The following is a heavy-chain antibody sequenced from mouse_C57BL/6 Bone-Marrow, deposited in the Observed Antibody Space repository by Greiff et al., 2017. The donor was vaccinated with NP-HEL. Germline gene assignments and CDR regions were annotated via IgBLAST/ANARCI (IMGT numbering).Heavy chain of an antibody. CDR3: ARPLYDYYAMDY. J-gene: IGHJ4*01. CDR1: GYTFTDYY. D-gene: IGHD1-3*01. Sequence: LVEPGASVKISCKASGYTFTDYYMNWVKQSHGKSLEWIGDINPNNGGTSYNQKFKGKATLTVDKSSSTAYMELRSLTSEDSAVYYCARPLYDYYAMDYWGQGTSVTVSS. CDR2: INPNNGGT. V-gene: IGHV1-26*01.